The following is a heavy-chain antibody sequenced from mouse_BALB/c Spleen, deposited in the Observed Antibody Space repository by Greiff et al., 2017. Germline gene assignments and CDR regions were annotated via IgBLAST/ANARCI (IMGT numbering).Heavy chain of an antibody. Sequence: EVKLVESGGGLVKPGGSLKLSCAASGFTFSSYAMSWVRQTPEKRLEWVASISSGGSTYYPDSVKGRFTISRDNARNILYLQMSSLRSEDTAMYYCARGDDYDEVWFAYWGQGTLVTVSA. CDR3: ARGDDYDEVWFAY. J-gene: IGHJ3*01. CDR2: ISSGGST. V-gene: IGHV5-6-5*01. D-gene: IGHD2-4*01. CDR1: GFTFSSYA.